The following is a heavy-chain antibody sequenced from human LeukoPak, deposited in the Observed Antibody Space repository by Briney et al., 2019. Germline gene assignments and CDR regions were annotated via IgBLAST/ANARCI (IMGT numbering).Heavy chain of an antibody. CDR2: IYSGGTT. CDR1: GFIVSSNY. Sequence: GGSLRLSCAASGFIVSSNYMSWVRRDPGKGLEWVSVIYSGGTTYYADSVKGRFTISRDNSNNTLYLQMNSLRAEDTAVYYCAREAVTRNYFDYWGQGTLVTVSS. J-gene: IGHJ4*02. V-gene: IGHV3-53*01. CDR3: AREAVTRNYFDY. D-gene: IGHD4-17*01.